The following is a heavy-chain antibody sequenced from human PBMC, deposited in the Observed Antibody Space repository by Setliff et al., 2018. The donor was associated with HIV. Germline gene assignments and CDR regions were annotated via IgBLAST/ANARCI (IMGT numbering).Heavy chain of an antibody. CDR1: GFTFRNYW. D-gene: IGHD3-10*01. CDR3: ARYFRDGSYNDY. Sequence: PGGSLRLSCTASGFTFRNYWMHWVRQAPGKGLEWVSYISSSGNTVYYADSVKGRFAISRDNAKRSLYLQMNSLRGEDTAVYYCARYFRDGSYNDYWGQGTLVTVSS. CDR2: ISSSGNTV. J-gene: IGHJ4*02. V-gene: IGHV3-48*04.